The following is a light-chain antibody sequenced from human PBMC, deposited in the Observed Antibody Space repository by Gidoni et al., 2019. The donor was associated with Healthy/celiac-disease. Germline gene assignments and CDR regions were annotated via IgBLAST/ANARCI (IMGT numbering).Light chain of an antibody. V-gene: IGKV3-11*01. CDR2: EAS. CDR3: QQRSNWPL. J-gene: IGKJ4*01. CDR1: QSVSSY. Sequence: EIVLTQSPATLSLSPGERATLSCSASQSVSSYLAWYQQKPGQAPRLLIYEASNRATGIPARFSGSGSGTDFTLTISSLEPEEFAVYYCQQRSNWPLFGGGTKVEIK.